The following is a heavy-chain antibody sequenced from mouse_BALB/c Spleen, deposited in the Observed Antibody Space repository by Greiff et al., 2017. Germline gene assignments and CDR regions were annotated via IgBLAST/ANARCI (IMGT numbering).Heavy chain of an antibody. CDR3: ANYYGSSHGYFDV. Sequence: EVMLVESGGGLVKPGGSLKLSCAASGFTFSSYAMSWVRQSPEKRLEWVAEISSGGSYTYYPDSVKGRFTISRDNAKNTLYLQMSSLKSEDTAMYYCANYYGSSHGYFDVWGAGTTVTVSS. V-gene: IGHV5-6*03. D-gene: IGHD1-1*01. J-gene: IGHJ1*01. CDR2: ISSGGSYT. CDR1: GFTFSSYA.